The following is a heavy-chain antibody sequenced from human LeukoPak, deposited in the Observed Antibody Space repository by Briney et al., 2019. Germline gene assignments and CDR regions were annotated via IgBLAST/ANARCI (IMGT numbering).Heavy chain of an antibody. CDR2: IIPILGTA. D-gene: IGHD1-26*01. V-gene: IGHV1-69*05. CDR1: GGTFSSYA. CDR3: ARVGGSYRNPLLDY. Sequence: SVKVSCKASGGTFSSYAISWVRQAPGQGLEWMGGIIPILGTANYAQKFQGRVTITTDESTSTAYMELSSLRSEDTAVYYCARVGGSYRNPLLDYWGQGTLVTVSS. J-gene: IGHJ4*02.